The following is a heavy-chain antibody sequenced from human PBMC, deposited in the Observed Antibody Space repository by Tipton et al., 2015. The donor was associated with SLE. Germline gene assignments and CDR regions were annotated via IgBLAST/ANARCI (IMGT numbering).Heavy chain of an antibody. D-gene: IGHD3-16*01. CDR2: IYYSGST. CDR3: ARWEFYVSYHYGMDV. V-gene: IGHV4-61*01. J-gene: IGHJ6*02. Sequence: TLSLTCTVSGGSVSSGSYYWSWIRQPPGKGLEWIGYIYYSGSTNYNPSLKSRVTISVDTSKNQFSLKLSSVTAADTAVYYCARWEFYVSYHYGMDVWGQGTTVTVSS. CDR1: GGSVSSGSYY.